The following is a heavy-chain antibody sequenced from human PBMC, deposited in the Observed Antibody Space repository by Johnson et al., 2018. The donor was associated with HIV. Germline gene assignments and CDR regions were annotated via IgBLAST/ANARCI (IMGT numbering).Heavy chain of an antibody. J-gene: IGHJ3*02. D-gene: IGHD2-21*02. CDR2: ISRSGSTI. CDR1: GFTFSDYY. V-gene: IGHV3-11*01. CDR3: ARGHSDLVTASDI. Sequence: QVQLVESGGGLVKPGGSLRLSCAASGFTFSDYYMSWIRQAPGKGLEWVSYISRSGSTIYYADSVKGRFTISRDNSKNTLYLQMNSLRADDTAVYHCARGHSDLVTASDIWGHGTMVTVSS.